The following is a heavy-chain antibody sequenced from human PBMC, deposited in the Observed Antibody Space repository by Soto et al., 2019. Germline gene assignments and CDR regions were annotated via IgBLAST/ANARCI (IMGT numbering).Heavy chain of an antibody. CDR3: AKDGYYDYVWGSYRTGGYFDY. J-gene: IGHJ4*02. V-gene: IGHV3-30*18. D-gene: IGHD3-16*02. CDR2: ISYDGSNK. Sequence: QVQLVESGGGVVQPGRSLRLSCAASGFTFSSYGMHWVRQAPGKGLEWVAVISYDGSNKYYADSVKGRFTISRDNSKNTLYLQMNSLRAEDTAVYYCAKDGYYDYVWGSYRTGGYFDYWGQGTLVTVSS. CDR1: GFTFSSYG.